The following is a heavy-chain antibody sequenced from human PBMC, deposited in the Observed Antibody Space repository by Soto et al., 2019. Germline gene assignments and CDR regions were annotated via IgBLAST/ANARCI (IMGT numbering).Heavy chain of an antibody. CDR1: GGSMSSYY. D-gene: IGHD6-13*01. V-gene: IGHV4-59*01. CDR3: ARDPYAAAAGYYYYGMDV. Sequence: PSETLSLTCTVSGGSMSSYYWGWIRQPPGKGLEWIGYIYYSGSTNYNPSLKSRVTISVDTSKNQFSLKLSSVTAADTAVYYCARDPYAAAAGYYYYGMDVWGQGTTVTVSS. CDR2: IYYSGST. J-gene: IGHJ6*02.